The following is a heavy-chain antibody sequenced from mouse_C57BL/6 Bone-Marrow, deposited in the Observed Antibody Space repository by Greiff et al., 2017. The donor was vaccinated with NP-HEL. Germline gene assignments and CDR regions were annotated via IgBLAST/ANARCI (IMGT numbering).Heavy chain of an antibody. D-gene: IGHD2-3*01. CDR3: AKALYDRLDY. CDR2: IHPNSGST. Sequence: QVQLKQPGAELVKPGASVKLSCKASGYTFTSYWMHWVKQRPGQGLEWIGMIHPNSGSTNYNEKFKSKATLTVDKSSSTAYMQLSSLTSEDSAVYYCAKALYDRLDYWGQGTTLTVSA. J-gene: IGHJ2*01. CDR1: GYTFTSYW. V-gene: IGHV1-64*01.